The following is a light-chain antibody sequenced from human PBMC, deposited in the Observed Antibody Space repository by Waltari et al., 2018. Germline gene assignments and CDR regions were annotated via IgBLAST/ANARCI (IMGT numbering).Light chain of an antibody. CDR3: TTWDDSLSGYV. CDR1: SSNIGSNY. V-gene: IGLV1-47*01. CDR2: GNN. Sequence: QSVLTQPPSASGTPGQRVTISCSGSSSNIGSNYIYWYQQHPGTAPKLLIYGNNQRPSGVPDRFSGAKSGASASLAISGLRSEDEADYYCTTWDDSLSGYVFGTGTKVTVL. J-gene: IGLJ1*01.